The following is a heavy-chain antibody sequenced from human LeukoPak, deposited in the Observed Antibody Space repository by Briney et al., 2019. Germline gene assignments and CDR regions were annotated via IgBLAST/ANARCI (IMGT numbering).Heavy chain of an antibody. Sequence: SETLSLTCTVSGGSISSYYWSWIRQPPGKGLEWIGYIYYSGSTNYNPSLKSRVTISVDTSKNQFSLKLSSVTAADTAVYYCARSTSSFWSASGPFFDYWGQGTLVTVSS. J-gene: IGHJ4*02. CDR3: ARSTSSFWSASGPFFDY. CDR1: GGSISSYY. CDR2: IYYSGST. V-gene: IGHV4-59*01. D-gene: IGHD3-3*01.